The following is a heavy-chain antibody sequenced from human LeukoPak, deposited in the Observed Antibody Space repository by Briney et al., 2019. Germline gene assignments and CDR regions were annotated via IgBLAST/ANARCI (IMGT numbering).Heavy chain of an antibody. CDR2: ISGSGGST. J-gene: IGHJ6*03. Sequence: PGGSLRLSCAASGFTVSSNYMSWVRQAPGKGLEWVSAISGSGGSTYYADSVKGRFTISRDNSKNTLYLQMNSLRAEDTAVYYCAKGRRVYYYYYMDVWGKGTTVTVSS. D-gene: IGHD6-6*01. CDR1: GFTVSSNY. V-gene: IGHV3-23*01. CDR3: AKGRRVYYYYYMDV.